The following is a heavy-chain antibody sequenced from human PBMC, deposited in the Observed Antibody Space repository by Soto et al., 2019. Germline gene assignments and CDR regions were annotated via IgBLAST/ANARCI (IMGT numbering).Heavy chain of an antibody. CDR2: IYYSGIT. Sequence: PSETLSLTXTVSGVSISNSSYYWGWIRRPPGKGLEWIGTIYYSGITYYNPSLKSRVTISVDTSKNQFSLKLTSVTAADTAVYYCARHGSNWGQGTLVTVSS. J-gene: IGHJ4*02. CDR3: ARHGSN. CDR1: GVSISNSSYY. V-gene: IGHV4-39*01.